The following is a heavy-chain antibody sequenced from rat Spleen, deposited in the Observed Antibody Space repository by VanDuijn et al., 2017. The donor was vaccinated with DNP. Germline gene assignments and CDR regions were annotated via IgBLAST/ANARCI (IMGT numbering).Heavy chain of an antibody. CDR1: GYSITSNY. J-gene: IGHJ2*01. CDR3: ARWGGLGFDY. CDR2: ISYSGST. D-gene: IGHD5-1*01. Sequence: EVQLQESGPGLVKPSQSLSLTCSVTGYSITSNYWAWIRKFPGNKMEWMGYISYSGSTGYNPFLKSRFSITRDTSKNQFFLQLNSVTTEDTATYYCARWGGLGFDYWGQGVMVTVSS. V-gene: IGHV3-1*01.